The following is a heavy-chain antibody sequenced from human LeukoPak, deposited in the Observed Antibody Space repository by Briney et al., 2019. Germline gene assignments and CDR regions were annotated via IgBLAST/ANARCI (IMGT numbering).Heavy chain of an antibody. Sequence: ASVKVSCKASGYTFTSYAMHWVRQPPGQRLEWMGWINAGNGNTKYSQKFQGRVTITRDTSASTAYMELSSLRSEDTAVYYCARDKFHSDNRRYRMDGWGQGTTVTVSS. CDR1: GYTFTSYA. D-gene: IGHD2/OR15-2a*01. CDR3: ARDKFHSDNRRYRMDG. J-gene: IGHJ6*02. V-gene: IGHV1-3*01. CDR2: INAGNGNT.